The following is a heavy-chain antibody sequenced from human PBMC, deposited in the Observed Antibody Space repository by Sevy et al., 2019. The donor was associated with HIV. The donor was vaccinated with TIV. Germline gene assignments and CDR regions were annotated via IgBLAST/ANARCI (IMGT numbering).Heavy chain of an antibody. CDR2: INHSGST. D-gene: IGHD2-15*01. CDR3: ARVLRDCSGGSCPPVGYYFDY. V-gene: IGHV4-34*01. J-gene: IGHJ4*02. Sequence: SETLSLTCAVYGGSFSGYYWSWIRQPPGKGLEWIGEINHSGSTNYNPSLKSRVTISVDTSKNQFSLKLSSVTAADTAVYYCARVLRDCSGGSCPPVGYYFDYWGQGTLVTVSS. CDR1: GGSFSGYY.